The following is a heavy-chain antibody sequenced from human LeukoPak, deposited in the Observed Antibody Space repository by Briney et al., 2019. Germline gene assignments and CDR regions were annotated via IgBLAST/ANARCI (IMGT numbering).Heavy chain of an antibody. CDR2: TYYRSKWYN. D-gene: IGHD6-19*01. V-gene: IGHV6-1*01. Sequence: SQTLSLTCAISGDSVSSNSAAWNWIRQSPSRGLEWLGRTYYRSKWYNDYAVSVKSRIAINPDTSKSQFSLQLNSVTPEDTAVYHCARGSDIAVAGNFDYWGQGTLVAVSS. J-gene: IGHJ4*02. CDR3: ARGSDIAVAGNFDY. CDR1: GDSVSSNSAA.